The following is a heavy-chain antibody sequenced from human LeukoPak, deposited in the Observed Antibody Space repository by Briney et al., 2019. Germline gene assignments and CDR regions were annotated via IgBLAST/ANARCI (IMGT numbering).Heavy chain of an antibody. CDR3: TTDIYSYGPPRDY. D-gene: IGHD5-18*01. V-gene: IGHV1-24*01. CDR2: FDPEDGET. Sequence: ASVKVSCKVSGYTLTELSMHWVRQAPGKGLEWMGGFDPEDGETLYAQKYQGRAPMTEDTSTDTAYMELSSLRSEDTAVYFCTTDIYSYGPPRDYWGQGTLVTVSS. CDR1: GYTLTELS. J-gene: IGHJ4*02.